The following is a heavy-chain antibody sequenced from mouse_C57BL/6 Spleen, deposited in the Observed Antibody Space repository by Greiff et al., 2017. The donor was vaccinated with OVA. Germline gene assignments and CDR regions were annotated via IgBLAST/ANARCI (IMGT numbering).Heavy chain of an antibody. CDR1: GFTFSSYA. J-gene: IGHJ3*01. V-gene: IGHV5-4*01. CDR2: ISDGGSYT. CDR3: AREYYCSSYAWFAY. D-gene: IGHD1-1*01. Sequence: EVKLVESGGGLVKPGGSLKLSCAASGFTFSSYAMSWVRQTPEKRLEWVATISDGGSYTYYPDNVKGRFTISRDNAKNNLYLQMSHLKSEDTAMYYCAREYYCSSYAWFAYWGQGTLVTVSA.